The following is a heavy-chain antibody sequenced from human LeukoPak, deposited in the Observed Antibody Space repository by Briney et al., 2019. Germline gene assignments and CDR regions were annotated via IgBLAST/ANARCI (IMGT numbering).Heavy chain of an antibody. D-gene: IGHD3-22*01. V-gene: IGHV1-18*01. CDR3: ARVWEYYYDSSGYPDY. CDR2: ISAYNGNT. J-gene: IGHJ4*02. CDR1: GYTFTSYG. Sequence: GASVKVSCKASGYTFTSYGISWVRQAPGQGLEWMGWISAYNGNTNYAQKLQGRVTMTTDTSTSTAYMELRSLRSDDTAVYYCARVWEYYYDSSGYPDYWGQGTLVTVSS.